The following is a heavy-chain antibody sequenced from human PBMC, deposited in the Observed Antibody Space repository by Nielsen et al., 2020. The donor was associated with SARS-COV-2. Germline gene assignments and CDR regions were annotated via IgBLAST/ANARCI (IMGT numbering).Heavy chain of an antibody. CDR2: INWNGGST. J-gene: IGHJ6*02. D-gene: IGHD6-13*01. CDR1: GFTFDDYG. Sequence: GESLKISCAASGFTFDDYGMSWVRQAPGKGLEWVSGINWNGGSTGYADSVKGRFTISRDNAKNSLYLQMNSLRAEDTDLYHCARDAPLYSSSWYDYYYGMDVWGQGTTVTVSS. CDR3: ARDAPLYSSSWYDYYYGMDV. V-gene: IGHV3-20*01.